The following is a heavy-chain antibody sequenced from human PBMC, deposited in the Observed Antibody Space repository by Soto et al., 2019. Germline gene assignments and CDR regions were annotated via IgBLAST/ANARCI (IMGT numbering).Heavy chain of an antibody. J-gene: IGHJ5*02. CDR1: GYTFTSYD. V-gene: IGHV1-8*01. CDR3: ARVWDSSSWNGGNWFDP. Sequence: QVQLVQSGAEVKKPGASVKVSCKASGYTFTSYDINWVRQATGQGLEWMGWMNPNSGNTGYAQKFQGRVTMTRNTSISTAYMELSSLRSEDTAVYYCARVWDSSSWNGGNWFDPWGQGTLVTVSS. D-gene: IGHD6-13*01. CDR2: MNPNSGNT.